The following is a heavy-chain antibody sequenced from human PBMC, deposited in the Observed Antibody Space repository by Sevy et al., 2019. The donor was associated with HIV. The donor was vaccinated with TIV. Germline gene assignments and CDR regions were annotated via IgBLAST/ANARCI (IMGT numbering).Heavy chain of an antibody. V-gene: IGHV2-5*02. CDR3: ARFNYGDYTAYFDF. Sequence: SGPTLVNPTQTLTLTCTFSGFSLSTSGVGAGWIRQPPGKALEWLTLIYWDDDKRYSPSLKSGLTITKDTSKSQVVLTMTNMDPVDTATYFCARFNYGDYTAYFDFWGQGTLVTVSS. J-gene: IGHJ4*02. D-gene: IGHD4-17*01. CDR2: IYWDDDK. CDR1: GFSLSTSGVG.